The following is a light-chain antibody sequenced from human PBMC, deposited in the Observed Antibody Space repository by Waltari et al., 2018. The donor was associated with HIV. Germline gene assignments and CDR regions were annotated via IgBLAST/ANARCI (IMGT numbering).Light chain of an antibody. V-gene: IGLV2-14*01. CDR2: DVS. J-gene: IGLJ3*02. CDR1: SNYGRGYDL. Sequence: QSSLTPPSSGSGSPGPSLTLPLTGTSNYGRGYDLVFLYQQHPGKAPKLMIYDVSNRPSGVSNRFSGSKSGNTASLTISGLQAEDEADYYCSSYTSSSTPWVFGGGTKLTVL. CDR3: SSYTSSSTPWV.